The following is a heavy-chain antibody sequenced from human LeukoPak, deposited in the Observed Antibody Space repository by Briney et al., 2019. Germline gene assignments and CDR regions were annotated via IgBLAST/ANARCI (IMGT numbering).Heavy chain of an antibody. D-gene: IGHD1-14*01. V-gene: IGHV3-23*01. CDR3: ASRPRADMGPLDY. Sequence: GGSLRLSCAASGFTFSSCAMTWVRQAPGKGLEWVASTTGDGTRTYYTDSVKGRFTISRDNSKNTLYLQMNSLRADETAIYYCASRPRADMGPLDYWGQGTLVTVST. CDR1: GFTFSSCA. J-gene: IGHJ4*02. CDR2: TTGDGTRT.